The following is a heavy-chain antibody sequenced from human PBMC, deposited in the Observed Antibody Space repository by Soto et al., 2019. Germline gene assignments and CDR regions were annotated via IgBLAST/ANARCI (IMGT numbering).Heavy chain of an antibody. Sequence: PTLVNPTQTLTLTCTFPGFSLSGSGVGVGWIRQPPGKALEWLALIDWDDDKYYSTSLKTRLTISKDTSKNQVVLTMTNMDPVDTATYYCARIRNARGSGWYYFDYWGQGTLVTVSS. D-gene: IGHD6-19*01. CDR1: GFSLSGSGVG. J-gene: IGHJ4*02. CDR2: IDWDDDK. V-gene: IGHV2-70*01. CDR3: ARIRNARGSGWYYFDY.